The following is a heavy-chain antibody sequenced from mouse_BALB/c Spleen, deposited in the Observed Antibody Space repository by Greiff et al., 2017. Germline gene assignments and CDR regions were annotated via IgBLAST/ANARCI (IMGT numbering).Heavy chain of an antibody. V-gene: IGHV5-6-5*01. CDR3: ARRMITTGGFAY. CDR2: ISSGGST. J-gene: IGHJ3*01. D-gene: IGHD2-4*01. CDR1: GFTFSSYA. Sequence: EVQLVESGGGLVKPGGSLKLSCAASGFTFSSYAMSWVRQTPEKRLEWVASISSGGSTYYPDSVKGRFTISRDNARNILYLQMSSLRSEDTAMYYCARRMITTGGFAYWGQGTLVTVSA.